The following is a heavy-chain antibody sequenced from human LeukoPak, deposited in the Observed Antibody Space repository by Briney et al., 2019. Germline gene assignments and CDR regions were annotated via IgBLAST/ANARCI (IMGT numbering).Heavy chain of an antibody. CDR3: ARHGLRFFNSGHLYYFDY. CDR2: IYYSGST. V-gene: IGHV4-39*01. CDR1: GGSISSSSHY. J-gene: IGHJ4*02. D-gene: IGHD3-3*01. Sequence: KPSETLSLTCTVSGGSISSSSHYWGWIRQPPGKGLEWIGSIYYSGSTYYNPSLKSRVTISVDTSKNQFSLKLSSVTAADTAVYYCARHGLRFFNSGHLYYFDYWGQGTLVTVSS.